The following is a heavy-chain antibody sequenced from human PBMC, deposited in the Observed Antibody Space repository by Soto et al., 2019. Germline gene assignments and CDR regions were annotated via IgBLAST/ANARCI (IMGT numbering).Heavy chain of an antibody. Sequence: QVQLVQSGAEVKKPGASVKVSCKASGYTFTSYAMHWVRQAPGQRLEWMGWINAGNGNTKYSQKFQGRVTITRDTSASTAYMELSSLRSEDTAVYYCARAADYDFWSGYGYTINDYWGQGTLVTVSS. CDR3: ARAADYDFWSGYGYTINDY. CDR1: GYTFTSYA. D-gene: IGHD3-3*01. CDR2: INAGNGNT. J-gene: IGHJ4*02. V-gene: IGHV1-3*01.